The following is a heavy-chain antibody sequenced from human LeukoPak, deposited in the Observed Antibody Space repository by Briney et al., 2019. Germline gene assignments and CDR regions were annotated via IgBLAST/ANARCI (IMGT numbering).Heavy chain of an antibody. CDR1: GFTFSNYA. CDR3: ARGDGVVMNY. V-gene: IGHV3-74*01. D-gene: IGHD3-3*01. J-gene: IGHJ4*02. CDR2: IKTDGSST. Sequence: GGSLRLSCAASGFTFSNYAMHWVRQVPGKGLVWVSRIKTDGSSTSYADSVKGRFTISRDNAENTLYLQMNSLRAEDTAVYYCARGDGVVMNYWGQGTLVTVSS.